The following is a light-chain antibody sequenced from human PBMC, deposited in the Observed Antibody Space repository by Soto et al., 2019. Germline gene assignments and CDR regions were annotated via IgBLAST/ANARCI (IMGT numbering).Light chain of an antibody. CDR1: QSVSSN. CDR3: QQYNNWPLYT. V-gene: IGKV3-15*01. J-gene: IGKJ2*01. CDR2: GAS. Sequence: EIVMTQSPATLSVSPGERATLSCRASQSVSSNLAWYQQKPGQAPRLLIYGASPMATGIPARFSGSGYGTEFTLTISSLQSEDFAVYYCQQYNNWPLYTFGQGTKLEIK.